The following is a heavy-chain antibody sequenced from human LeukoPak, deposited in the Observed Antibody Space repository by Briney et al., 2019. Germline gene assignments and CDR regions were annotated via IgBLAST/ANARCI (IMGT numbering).Heavy chain of an antibody. Sequence: SETLSLTCTVSGGSISSGDYYWSWIRQPPGKGLEWIGYIYYSGSTYYNPSLKSRVTISGDTSKNQFSLKLSSVTAADTAVYYCARRRHLGGYFDYWGQETLVTVSS. CDR2: IYYSGST. CDR3: ARRRHLGGYFDY. CDR1: GGSISSGDYY. J-gene: IGHJ4*02. D-gene: IGHD2-15*01. V-gene: IGHV4-30-4*08.